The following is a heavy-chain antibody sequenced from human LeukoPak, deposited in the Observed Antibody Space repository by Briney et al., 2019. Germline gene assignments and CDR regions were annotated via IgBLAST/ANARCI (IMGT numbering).Heavy chain of an antibody. CDR3: AREYQPAAYDY. CDR2: IYSGGRT. J-gene: IGHJ4*02. V-gene: IGHV3-66*01. D-gene: IGHD2-2*01. Sequence: QPGGSLRLSCAASGITVISHYMSWVRQAPGKGLEWVSVIYSGGRTYYAASVKGRFTISRDNSKKTMHLQMKSLEAENKALHFFAREYQPAAYDYWGQGTLVIVSS. CDR1: GITVISHY.